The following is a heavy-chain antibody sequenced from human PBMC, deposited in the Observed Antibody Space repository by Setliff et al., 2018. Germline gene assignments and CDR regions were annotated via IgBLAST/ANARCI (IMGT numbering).Heavy chain of an antibody. CDR1: GGSFSGYY. CDR3: ARDLYSSSSGGFYYYYYYMDV. Sequence: PSETLSLTCAVYGGSFSGYYWSWIRQPPGKGLEWIGETIHSGSTNYNPSLKSRVTISVDTSKNQFSLNLRSVIAADTAVYYCARDLYSSSSGGFYYYYYYMDVWGKGTTVTGSS. J-gene: IGHJ6*03. V-gene: IGHV4-34*12. CDR2: TIHSGST. D-gene: IGHD6-6*01.